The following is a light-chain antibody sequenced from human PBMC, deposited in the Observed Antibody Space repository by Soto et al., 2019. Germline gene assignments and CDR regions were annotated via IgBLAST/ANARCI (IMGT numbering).Light chain of an antibody. J-gene: IGKJ1*01. CDR3: HQYATSPQT. V-gene: IGKV3-20*01. CDR2: GPS. CDR1: QSVPKNY. Sequence: EILLTQSPGTLSLSPGERATLSCRASQSVPKNYLAWYQQEPGQAPRLLIYGPSSRATGIPDRFSGSGSGTDLTFTISRLEPEDFAVYYCHQYATSPQTFGQGTKVEIK.